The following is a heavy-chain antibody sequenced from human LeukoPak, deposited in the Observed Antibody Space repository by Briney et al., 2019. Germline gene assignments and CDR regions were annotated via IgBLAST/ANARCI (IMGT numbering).Heavy chain of an antibody. CDR2: IKQDGSVK. D-gene: IGHD2-15*01. J-gene: IGHJ6*03. V-gene: IGHV3-7*01. CDR3: ARDRIGYYYYYMDV. Sequence: GGSLRLSCAASGFTFSSYWMSWVRQAPGKGLEWVANIKQDGSVKYYVDSVKGRFTISRDNAKNSLYLQMNSLRAEDTAVYYCARDRIGYYYYYMDVWGKGTTVTVSS. CDR1: GFTFSSYW.